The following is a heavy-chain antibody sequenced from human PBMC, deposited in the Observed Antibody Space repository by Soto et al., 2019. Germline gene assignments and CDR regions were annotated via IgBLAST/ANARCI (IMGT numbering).Heavy chain of an antibody. CDR1: GYTFTSYA. D-gene: IGHD3-22*01. J-gene: IGHJ3*02. CDR2: INASNGNT. CDR3: AIEDGYYDSSGYYYYSDAFDI. Sequence: GASVKVSCKASGYTFTSYAMHWVRQAPGQRLEWMGWINASNGNTKYSQKFQGRVTITRDTSASTAYMELSSLRSEDTAVYYCAIEDGYYDSSGYYYYSDAFDIWGQGTMVTVSS. V-gene: IGHV1-3*01.